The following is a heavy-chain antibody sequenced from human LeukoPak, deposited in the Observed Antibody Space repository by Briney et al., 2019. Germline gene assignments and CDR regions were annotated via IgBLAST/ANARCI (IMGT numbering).Heavy chain of an antibody. CDR2: IYTSGST. J-gene: IGHJ4*02. CDR1: GYSISSGYY. Sequence: PSETLSLTCAVSGYSISSGYYWSWIRQPAGKGLEWIGRIYTSGSTNYNPSLKSRVTISVDTSKNQFSLKLSSVTAADTAVYYCARGWLQIPFDYWGQGTLVTVSS. V-gene: IGHV4-61*02. CDR3: ARGWLQIPFDY. D-gene: IGHD5-24*01.